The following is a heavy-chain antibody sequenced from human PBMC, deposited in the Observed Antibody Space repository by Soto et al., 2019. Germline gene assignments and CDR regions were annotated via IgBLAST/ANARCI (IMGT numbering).Heavy chain of an antibody. J-gene: IGHJ4*02. V-gene: IGHV4-31*03. CDR3: ARGYSSSWYYFDY. CDR1: GGSISSGGYY. Sequence: TSETLSLTCTVSGGSISSGGYYWSWIRQHPGKGLEWIGYIYYSGSTYYNPSLKSRVTISVDTSKNQFSLKLSSVTAADTAVYYCARGYSSSWYYFDYWGQGTLVTVSS. CDR2: IYYSGST. D-gene: IGHD6-13*01.